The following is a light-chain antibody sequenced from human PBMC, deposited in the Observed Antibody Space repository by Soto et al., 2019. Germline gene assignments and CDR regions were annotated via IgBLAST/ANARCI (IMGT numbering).Light chain of an antibody. Sequence: DLQMTQSPSSLSASVGDRVTITCRASQDISNYLNWYQQRPGKAPKLLIYDASNLERGVPSRFSGTRSGTHFTFAITSQQPEDVATYSCQQSDSLPITFGQGTRLEI. CDR3: QQSDSLPIT. J-gene: IGKJ5*01. CDR2: DAS. V-gene: IGKV1-33*01. CDR1: QDISNY.